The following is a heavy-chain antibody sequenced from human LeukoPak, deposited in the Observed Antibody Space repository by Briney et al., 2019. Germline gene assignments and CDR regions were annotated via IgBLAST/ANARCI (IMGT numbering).Heavy chain of an antibody. Sequence: QSGGSLRLSCAASGFTFSSYAMHWVRQAPGKGLEWVAIISNDGSRKYYAHSVEGRFTISRDNSKNTLYLQMDSLRAEDTAVYYCARDRAWNYFDYWGQGTLVTVSS. CDR1: GFTFSSYA. CDR2: ISNDGSRK. V-gene: IGHV3-30*04. J-gene: IGHJ4*02. D-gene: IGHD3-3*01. CDR3: ARDRAWNYFDY.